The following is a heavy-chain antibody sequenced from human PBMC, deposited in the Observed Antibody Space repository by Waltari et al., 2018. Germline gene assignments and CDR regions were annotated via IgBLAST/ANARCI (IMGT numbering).Heavy chain of an antibody. CDR2: IYYSGST. CDR3: ATRTDYYDSSGYYFDAFDI. J-gene: IGHJ3*02. V-gene: IGHV4-39*01. CDR1: GGSISSSSYY. Sequence: QLQLQESGPGLVKPSETLSLTCTVSGGSISSSSYYWGWIRQPPGKGLEWIGSIYYSGSTYYNPSLKSRVTISLDTSKNQFSLKLSSVTAADTAVYYCATRTDYYDSSGYYFDAFDIWGQGTMVTVSS. D-gene: IGHD3-22*01.